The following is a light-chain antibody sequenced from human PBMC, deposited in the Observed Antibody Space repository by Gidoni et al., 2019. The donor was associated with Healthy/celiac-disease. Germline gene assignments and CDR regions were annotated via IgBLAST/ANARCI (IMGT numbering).Light chain of an antibody. J-gene: IGKJ3*01. V-gene: IGKV3-20*01. CDR2: GAS. CDR1: QSVSSSY. Sequence: MVLTQSPGTLSLSPGERATLSCRASQSVSSSYLAWYQQKPGQAPRLLIYGASSSATGIPDRLSGSGSGTDFTLTISRLEPEDFEVYYCQQYGSSPLFGPGTKVDIK. CDR3: QQYGSSPL.